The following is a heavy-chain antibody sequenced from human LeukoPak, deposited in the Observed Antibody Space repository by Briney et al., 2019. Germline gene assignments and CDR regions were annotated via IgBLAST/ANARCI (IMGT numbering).Heavy chain of an antibody. D-gene: IGHD2-15*01. CDR1: GFTFSNYA. V-gene: IGHV3-23*01. CDR2: ISGDGGTT. Sequence: PGGSLRLSCTASGFTFSNYAMHWVRQAPGKGLEWVSSISGDGGTTYYADSVKGRLTISRDNSKNTLYLQVNSLRAEDTAVYYCARGYCSGGTCSNSYWGQGTLVTASS. CDR3: ARGYCSGGTCSNSY. J-gene: IGHJ4*02.